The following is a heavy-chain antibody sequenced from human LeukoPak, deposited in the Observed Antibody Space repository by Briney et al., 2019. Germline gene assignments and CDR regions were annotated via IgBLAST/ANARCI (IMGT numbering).Heavy chain of an antibody. D-gene: IGHD3-22*01. Sequence: PGGSLRLSCAASGFTFSSYWMHWVRQAPGKGLVWVSRINSDGSSTSYADSVKGRFTISRDNAKNTLYLQMNSLRAEDTAVYYCARDKGDYYDSSAYSVDYWGQGTLVTVSS. CDR3: ARDKGDYYDSSAYSVDY. V-gene: IGHV3-74*01. J-gene: IGHJ4*02. CDR2: INSDGSST. CDR1: GFTFSSYW.